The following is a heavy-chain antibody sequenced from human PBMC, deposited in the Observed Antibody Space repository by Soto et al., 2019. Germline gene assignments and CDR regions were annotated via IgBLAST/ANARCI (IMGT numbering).Heavy chain of an antibody. CDR2: IYYSGST. CDR3: ARNDVDTAMDYYYYYYMDV. Sequence: TSETLSLTCTVSGGSISSYYWSWIRQPPGKGLEWIGYIYYSGSTNYNPSLKSRVTISVDTSKNQFSLKLSSVTAADTAVYYCARNDVDTAMDYYYYYYMDVWGKGTTVTVSS. CDR1: GGSISSYY. J-gene: IGHJ6*03. V-gene: IGHV4-59*01. D-gene: IGHD5-18*01.